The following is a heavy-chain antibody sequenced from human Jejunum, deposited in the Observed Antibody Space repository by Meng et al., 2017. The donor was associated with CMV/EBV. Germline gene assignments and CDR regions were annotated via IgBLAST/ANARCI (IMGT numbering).Heavy chain of an antibody. CDR2: IKRKTDGGTR. J-gene: IGHJ5*02. V-gene: IGHV3-15*01. CDR1: FSNAW. Sequence: FSNAWMNWVRQAPGKGLEWVGRIKRKTDGGTRDYAAPVKGRFTISRDDSKNTLYLQMNSLETEDTAVYYCAKTGTPDDHKNIWFDPWGQGTLVTVSS. CDR3: AKTGTPDDHKNIWFDP. D-gene: IGHD1/OR15-1a*01.